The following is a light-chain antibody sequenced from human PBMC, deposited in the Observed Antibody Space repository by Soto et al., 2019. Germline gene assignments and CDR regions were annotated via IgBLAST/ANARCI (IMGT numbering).Light chain of an antibody. CDR3: QQSYSTPRT. CDR2: AAS. J-gene: IGKJ1*01. CDR1: QSISSY. V-gene: IGKV1-39*01. Sequence: DIQMTQSPSSLSASVGAGATITCRASQSISSYLNWYQQKPGKAPKLLIYAASSLQSGVPSRFSGSGSGTDFTLTISSLQPEDFATYYCQQSYSTPRTFGQGTKVDIK.